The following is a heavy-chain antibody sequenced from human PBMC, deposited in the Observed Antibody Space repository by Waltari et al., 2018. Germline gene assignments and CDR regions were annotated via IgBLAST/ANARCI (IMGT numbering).Heavy chain of an antibody. CDR1: GFTFSGYW. Sequence: EVQLVESGGGLVQPGGSLRLSCAASGFTFSGYWMHWVRQAPGRGLVWVSLINTDGGTTNYADSVRGRFTISRDNAKNSLYLQMNSLRAEDTAVYYCASAIAAAGTVFGYAFDIWGQGTMVTVSS. CDR2: INTDGGTT. D-gene: IGHD6-13*01. V-gene: IGHV3-74*01. J-gene: IGHJ3*02. CDR3: ASAIAAAGTVFGYAFDI.